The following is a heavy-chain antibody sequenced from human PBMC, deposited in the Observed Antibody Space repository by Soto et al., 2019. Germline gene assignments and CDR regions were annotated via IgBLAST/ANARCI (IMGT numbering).Heavy chain of an antibody. CDR2: ISAYNGNT. V-gene: IGHV1-18*04. CDR3: VRVVVVAAPGGYYYGMGV. CDR1: GYTFTSYG. J-gene: IGHJ6*02. D-gene: IGHD2-15*01. Sequence: ASVKVSCKASGYTFTSYGISWVRQAPGQGLEWMGWISAYNGNTNYAQKLQGRVTMTTDTSTSTAYMELRSLRSDDTAVYYCVRVVVVAAPGGYYYGMGVWGQGTTVTVSS.